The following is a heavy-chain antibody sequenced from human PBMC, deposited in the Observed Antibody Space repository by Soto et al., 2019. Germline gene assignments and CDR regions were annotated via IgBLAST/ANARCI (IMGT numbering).Heavy chain of an antibody. J-gene: IGHJ3*02. CDR2: ISSSGTYT. V-gene: IGHV3-21*01. Sequence: EVQLVESGGGLVKPGGSLRLSCAASGFTFSSYTMNWVRQAPGQGLEWVSFISSSGTYTYYADSLKGRFTISRDNAKDSLYLQMNSRRAEDTAVYYCARKKGDTFDIWGQGTMVTVSS. CDR3: ARKKGDTFDI. CDR1: GFTFSSYT.